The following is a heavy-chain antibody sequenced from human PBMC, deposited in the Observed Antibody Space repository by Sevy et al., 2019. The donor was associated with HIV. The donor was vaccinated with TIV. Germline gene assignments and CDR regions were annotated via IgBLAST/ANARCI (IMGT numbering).Heavy chain of an antibody. CDR1: GFTFDDYA. V-gene: IGHV3-9*01. CDR2: ISWNGGSI. Sequence: GGSLRLSCAASGFTFDDYALHWVRQVPGKGLERVSGISWNGGSIAYADSVKGRFTISRDNAKNSLYLQMNSLRADDTALFYCVKGSLPAALSGGTFDYWGQGTLVTVSS. CDR3: VKGSLPAALSGGTFDY. J-gene: IGHJ4*02. D-gene: IGHD2-2*01.